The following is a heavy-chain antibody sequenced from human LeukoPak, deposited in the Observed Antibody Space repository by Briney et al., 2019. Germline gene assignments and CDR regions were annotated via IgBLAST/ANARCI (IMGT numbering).Heavy chain of an antibody. CDR1: GFTIGDYF. CDR2: IRSKAFGGTT. Sequence: GRSLRLSCTASGFTIGDYFLTWVRQAPGEGLEWVGFIRSKAFGGTTDYAPSVKGRFTISRDDSNSVAYLQMNSLKTEDTAVYYRTRDRPGTPARGLDYRGQGALVTVSS. D-gene: IGHD1-7*01. J-gene: IGHJ4*02. CDR3: TRDRPGTPARGLDY. V-gene: IGHV3-49*04.